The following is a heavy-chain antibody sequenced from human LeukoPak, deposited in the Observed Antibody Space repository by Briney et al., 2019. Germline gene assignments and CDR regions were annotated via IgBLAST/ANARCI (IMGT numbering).Heavy chain of an antibody. D-gene: IGHD5-24*01. CDR3: ATPLEMATIAPFDY. V-gene: IGHV1-46*01. CDR2: VNPSGGST. J-gene: IGHJ4*02. CDR1: GYTFTSYY. Sequence: ASVKVSCKASGYTFTSYYIHWVRQAPGQGLEWMGIVNPSGGSTSYAQKFQGRVTMTRDTSTSTVYMELSSLRSEDTAVYYCATPLEMATIAPFDYWGQGTLVTVSS.